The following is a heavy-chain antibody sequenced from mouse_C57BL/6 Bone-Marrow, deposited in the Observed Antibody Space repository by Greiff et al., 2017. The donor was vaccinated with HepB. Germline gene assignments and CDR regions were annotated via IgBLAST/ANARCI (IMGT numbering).Heavy chain of an antibody. J-gene: IGHJ2*01. D-gene: IGHD1-1*01. CDR1: GFNIKDDY. Sequence: EVKLMESGAELVRPGASVKLSCTASGFNIKDDYMHWVKQRPEQGLEWIGWIDPENGDTEYASKFQGKATITADTSSNTAYLQLSSLTSEDTAVYYCSYYYGSSHYWGQGTTLTVSS. CDR3: SYYYGSSHY. CDR2: IDPENGDT. V-gene: IGHV14-4*01.